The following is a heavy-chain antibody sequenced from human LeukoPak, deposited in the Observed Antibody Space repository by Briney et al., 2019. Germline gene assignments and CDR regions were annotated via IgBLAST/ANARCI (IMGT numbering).Heavy chain of an antibody. CDR1: GFTITNNW. Sequence: GSLRLSCVVSGFTITNNWMYWVRQAPGRGLVWVSRIKIDETTAVYADSVKGRFTISRDNAKNSLYLQMNSLRAEDTAVYYCARDDNLSLDYWGQGTLVTVSS. D-gene: IGHD1-14*01. J-gene: IGHJ4*02. CDR2: IKIDETTA. CDR3: ARDDNLSLDY. V-gene: IGHV3-74*03.